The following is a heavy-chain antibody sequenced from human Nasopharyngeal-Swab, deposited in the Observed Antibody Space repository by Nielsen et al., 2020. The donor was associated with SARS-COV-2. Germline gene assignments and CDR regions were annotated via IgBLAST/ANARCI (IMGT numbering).Heavy chain of an antibody. Sequence: GGSLRLSCAASGFTFSSYSMNWVRQAPGKGLEWVSSISSSSSYIYYADSVKGRFTISRDNAKNSLYLQMNSLRAEDTAVYYRARDSQYSSSWYLIDYWGQGTLVTVSS. CDR3: ARDSQYSSSWYLIDY. CDR1: GFTFSSYS. CDR2: ISSSSSYI. D-gene: IGHD6-13*01. J-gene: IGHJ4*02. V-gene: IGHV3-21*01.